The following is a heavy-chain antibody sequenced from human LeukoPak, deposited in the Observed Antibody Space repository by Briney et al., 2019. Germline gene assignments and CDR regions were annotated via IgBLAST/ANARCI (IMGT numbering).Heavy chain of an antibody. CDR2: INPNSGGT. J-gene: IGHJ4*02. CDR1: GYTFTGYY. V-gene: IGHV1-2*02. D-gene: IGHD2-2*01. CDR3: ARAEGFVRSTSADY. Sequence: ASVKVSCKASGYTFTGYYMHWGRPAPGQGGEWMGWINPNSGGTNYAQKFQGRVTMTRDTSISTAYVELSRLRSDDTAVYYCARAEGFVRSTSADYWGQGTLVTVSS.